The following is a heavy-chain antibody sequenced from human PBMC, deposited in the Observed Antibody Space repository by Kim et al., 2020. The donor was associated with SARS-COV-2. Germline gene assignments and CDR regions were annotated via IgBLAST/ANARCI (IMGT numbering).Heavy chain of an antibody. V-gene: IGHV4-39*01. CDR3: ARGKQQLV. J-gene: IGHJ4*02. CDR2: SGST. Sequence: SGSTYYNPSLKSRVTISVDTSKSQFSRKLSSVTAADTAVYYCARGKQQLVWGQGTLVTVSS. D-gene: IGHD6-13*01.